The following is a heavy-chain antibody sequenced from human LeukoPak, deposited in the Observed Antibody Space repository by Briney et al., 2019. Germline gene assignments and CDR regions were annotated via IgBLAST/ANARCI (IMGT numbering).Heavy chain of an antibody. V-gene: IGHV1-24*01. Sequence: ASVKVSFKXSGYTLTDISMHWVRKPHATGLEWMGGFDPEDGETIYAQKFQGRVTMTEDASTDTAYMELSSLRSEDTTVYYCASVRLSGYWGQGTLVTVSS. D-gene: IGHD3-16*01. CDR3: ASVRLSGY. CDR1: GYTLTDIS. J-gene: IGHJ4*02. CDR2: FDPEDGET.